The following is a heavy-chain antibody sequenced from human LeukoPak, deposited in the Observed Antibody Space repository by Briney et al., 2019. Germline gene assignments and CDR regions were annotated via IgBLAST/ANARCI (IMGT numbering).Heavy chain of an antibody. Sequence: ASVKVSCKASGYTFTGYYMHWVRQAPGQGLEWMGWINPNSGGTNYAQKLQGRVTMTTDTSTSTAYMELRSLRSDDTAVYYCARERGSSGLYDAFDIWGQGTMVTVSS. J-gene: IGHJ3*02. D-gene: IGHD3-22*01. CDR1: GYTFTGYY. CDR3: ARERGSSGLYDAFDI. V-gene: IGHV1-2*02. CDR2: INPNSGGT.